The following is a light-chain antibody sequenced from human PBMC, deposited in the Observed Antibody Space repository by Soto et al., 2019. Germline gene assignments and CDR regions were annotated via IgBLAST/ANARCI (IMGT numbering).Light chain of an antibody. J-gene: IGLJ3*02. CDR3: CSFAGSNSWV. CDR2: EAT. Sequence: QSVLPQPASVSGSPGQSITIACTGSSSDVGTYDLVSWYQHHPGAAPKLMIYEATSRPSGISNRFSGSKSGNTASLTISGLQAEDEADYYCCSFAGSNSWVFGGGTKLTVL. V-gene: IGLV2-23*01. CDR1: SSDVGTYDL.